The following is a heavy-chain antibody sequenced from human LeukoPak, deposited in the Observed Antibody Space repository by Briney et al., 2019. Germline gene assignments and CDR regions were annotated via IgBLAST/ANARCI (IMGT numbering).Heavy chain of an antibody. CDR1: GYNFDRYG. Sequence: ASVKVSCKGSGYNFDRYGVNWVRQAPGQGLEWVGWISTYNGNTFYAQKFEGRVSMTTDTSTNTVYMDLRSLRSDDTAVYYCARVMSGYYVVLDIWGQGTMVTVSS. CDR2: ISTYNGNT. V-gene: IGHV1-18*04. J-gene: IGHJ3*02. CDR3: ARVMSGYYVVLDI. D-gene: IGHD3-3*01.